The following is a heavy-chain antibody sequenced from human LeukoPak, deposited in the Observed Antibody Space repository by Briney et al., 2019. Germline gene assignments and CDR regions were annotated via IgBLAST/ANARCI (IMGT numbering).Heavy chain of an antibody. Sequence: PGGSLRLSCAASGFTFDDYAMHWLRQAPVKGLEWVSGISWNSGSIGYADSVKGRFTISRDNAKNSLYLQMNSLRAEDMALYYCAKAYGDVGLGYYMDVWGKGTTVTVSS. V-gene: IGHV3-9*03. D-gene: IGHD4-17*01. J-gene: IGHJ6*03. CDR2: ISWNSGSI. CDR3: AKAYGDVGLGYYMDV. CDR1: GFTFDDYA.